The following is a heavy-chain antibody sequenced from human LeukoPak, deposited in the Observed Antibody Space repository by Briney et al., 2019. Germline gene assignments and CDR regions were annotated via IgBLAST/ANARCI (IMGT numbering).Heavy chain of an antibody. CDR3: ARERCSSTSCLYVFDY. CDR1: GGSFSNYA. V-gene: IGHV1-69*13. CDR2: IVPFFGTA. D-gene: IGHD2-2*01. Sequence: SVKVSCKASGGSFSNYAINWVRQAPGQGPEWMGGIVPFFGTADYAQKFQGRVTITADESTSTAYMKLSSLRSEDTAVYYCARERCSSTSCLYVFDYWGQGTLVTVSS. J-gene: IGHJ4*02.